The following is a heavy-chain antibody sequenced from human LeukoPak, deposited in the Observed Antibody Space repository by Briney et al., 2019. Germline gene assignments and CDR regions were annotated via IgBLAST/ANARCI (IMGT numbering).Heavy chain of an antibody. CDR3: ARQISYYGSGSYTDAFDI. CDR2: IYYSGST. Sequence: SETLSLTCIVSGASISSYYWSWIRQPPGKGLEWVGYIYYSGSTNYNPSLKSRVTISGDTSKNQFSLKLSSVTAADTAVYYCARQISYYGSGSYTDAFDIWGQGTMVTVSS. J-gene: IGHJ3*02. CDR1: GASISSYY. D-gene: IGHD3-10*01. V-gene: IGHV4-59*08.